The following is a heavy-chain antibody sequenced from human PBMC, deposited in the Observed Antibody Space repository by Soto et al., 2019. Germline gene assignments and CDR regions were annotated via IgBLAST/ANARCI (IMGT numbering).Heavy chain of an antibody. D-gene: IGHD3-3*01. CDR2: ISSTSSYI. CDR3: SRDTASLHDFWSGYLKDYYYYYYMDV. Sequence: EVQLVESGGGLVKPGGSLRLSCAASGFTFSSYRMNWVRQAPGKGLEWVSSISSTSSYIYYADSVKGRFTISRDNAKNSLYLQMNSLRAEETAVYYCSRDTASLHDFWSGYLKDYYYYYYMDVWGKGTTVTVSS. J-gene: IGHJ6*03. CDR1: GFTFSSYR. V-gene: IGHV3-21*01.